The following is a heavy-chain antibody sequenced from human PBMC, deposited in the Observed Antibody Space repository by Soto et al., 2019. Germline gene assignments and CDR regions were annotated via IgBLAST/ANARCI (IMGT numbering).Heavy chain of an antibody. CDR3: ARDRRPNTSGRYSSSWYDGYYYGMDV. CDR2: IIPIFGTA. V-gene: IGHV1-69*13. D-gene: IGHD6-13*01. J-gene: IGHJ6*02. CDR1: GGTFSSYA. Sequence: ASVKVSCKASGGTFSSYAISWVRQAPGQGLEWMGGIIPIFGTANYAQKFQGRVTITADESTSTAYMELSSLRSEDTAVYYCARDRRPNTSGRYSSSWYDGYYYGMDVWGQGTTVTVSS.